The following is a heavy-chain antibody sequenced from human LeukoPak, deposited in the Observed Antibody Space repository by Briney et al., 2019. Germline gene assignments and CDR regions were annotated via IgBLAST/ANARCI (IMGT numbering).Heavy chain of an antibody. CDR3: AREGPQLLYAGDWFDH. CDR2: IIPILGIA. Sequence: GASVKVSCKASGGTFISYTISWVRQAPGQGLEWMGRIIPILGIANYAQKFQGSVTITADKSTSTAYMELSSLRSEDTAVYYCAREGPQLLYAGDWFDHWGQGTLVTVSS. V-gene: IGHV1-69*04. CDR1: GGTFISYT. D-gene: IGHD2/OR15-2a*01. J-gene: IGHJ5*02.